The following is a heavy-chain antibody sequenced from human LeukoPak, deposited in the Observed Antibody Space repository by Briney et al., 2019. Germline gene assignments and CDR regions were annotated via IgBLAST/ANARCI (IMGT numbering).Heavy chain of an antibody. CDR1: GFTFSSYA. Sequence: GGSLRLSCSASGFTFSSYAMSWVRQAPGQGLEWVSAISGSGGSTYYADSQKGRFTISRDNYKNALYLQMNSLRAEDTSVYYCAKTGTMLSRKWYFDLWVRGTLVTVSS. J-gene: IGHJ2*01. V-gene: IGHV3-23*01. D-gene: IGHD1-7*01. CDR2: ISGSGGST. CDR3: AKTGTMLSRKWYFDL.